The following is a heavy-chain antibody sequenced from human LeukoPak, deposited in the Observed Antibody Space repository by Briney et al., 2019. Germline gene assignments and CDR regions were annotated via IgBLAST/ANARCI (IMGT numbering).Heavy chain of an antibody. CDR1: GFTFSSHG. J-gene: IGHJ4*02. CDR2: ISYDGSNR. Sequence: GGSLRLSCAASGFTFSSHGMHWVRQAPGKGLEWVASISYDGSNRHYADSVKGRVTISRENSKNPLYLQMNSLRTEDTSIYYCAKEELRYFAYWGQGTLVTVSS. V-gene: IGHV3-30*18. CDR3: AKEELRYFAY. D-gene: IGHD3-10*01.